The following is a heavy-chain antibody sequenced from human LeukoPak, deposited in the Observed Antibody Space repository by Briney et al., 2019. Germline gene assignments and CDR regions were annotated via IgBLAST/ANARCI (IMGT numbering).Heavy chain of an antibody. CDR1: GGSFSGYY. D-gene: IGHD3-22*01. J-gene: IGHJ4*02. CDR2: INHSGST. Sequence: KPSETLSLTCAVYGGSFSGYYWSWIRQPPGKGLEWIGEINHSGSTNYNPSLKSRVTISVDTSKNQFSLKLSSVTAADTAVYYCAALQTMIVVDLFDYWGQGTLVTVSS. V-gene: IGHV4-34*01. CDR3: AALQTMIVVDLFDY.